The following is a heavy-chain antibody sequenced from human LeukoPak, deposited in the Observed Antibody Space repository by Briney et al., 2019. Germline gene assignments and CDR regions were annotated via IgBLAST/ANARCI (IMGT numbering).Heavy chain of an antibody. CDR3: ASTPPLYDIIVGWFDP. CDR1: GFTFSSYS. J-gene: IGHJ5*02. D-gene: IGHD1-26*01. CDR2: ISSSSSTI. V-gene: IGHV3-48*04. Sequence: PGGSLRLSCAASGFTFSSYSMNWVRQAPGKGLEWVSYISSSSSTIYYADSVKGRFTISRDNAKNSLYLQMNSLRAEDTAVYYCASTPPLYDIIVGWFDPWGQGTLVTASS.